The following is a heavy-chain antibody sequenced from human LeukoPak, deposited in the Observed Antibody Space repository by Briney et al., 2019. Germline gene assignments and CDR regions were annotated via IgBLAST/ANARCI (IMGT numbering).Heavy chain of an antibody. Sequence: GGSLRLSCAASGFIFSNYAMHWVRQAPGKGLDWVTVISYHGSDKFYADSVKGRFTISRDSSRNTLSLQMNSLRTEDTAVYYCVRQDCSSGACYPDHWGQGNLVTVSS. CDR2: ISYHGSDK. J-gene: IGHJ4*02. D-gene: IGHD2-15*01. CDR3: VRQDCSSGACYPDH. V-gene: IGHV3-30*04. CDR1: GFIFSNYA.